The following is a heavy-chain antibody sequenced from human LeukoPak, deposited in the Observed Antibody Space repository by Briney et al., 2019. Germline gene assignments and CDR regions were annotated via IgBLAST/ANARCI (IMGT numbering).Heavy chain of an antibody. CDR1: GFTFSDYY. CDR2: ISSSGSTI. CDR3: ARSPSYYYGSGSYPYYYGMDV. J-gene: IGHJ6*02. Sequence: GGSLRLSCAASGFTFSDYYMSWIRQAPGKGLEWVSYISSSGSTIYYADSVKGRFTISRDNAKNSLYLQMNSLRAEDTAVYYCARSPSYYYGSGSYPYYYGMDVWGQGTTVTVSS. V-gene: IGHV3-11*01. D-gene: IGHD3-10*01.